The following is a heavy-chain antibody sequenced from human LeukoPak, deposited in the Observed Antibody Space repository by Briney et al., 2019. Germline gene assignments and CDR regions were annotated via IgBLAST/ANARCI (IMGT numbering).Heavy chain of an antibody. CDR1: GGSISSYY. V-gene: IGHV4-4*07. Sequence: PSETLSLTCTVSGGSISSYYWSWIRQPAGKGLEWIGRIYSSGSTNYNPSLKSRVTMSADTSKNQFSLKVSSVTAADTAVYYCARYSSSWTDAFDIWGQGTMVTVSS. D-gene: IGHD6-13*01. CDR2: IYSSGST. CDR3: ARYSSSWTDAFDI. J-gene: IGHJ3*02.